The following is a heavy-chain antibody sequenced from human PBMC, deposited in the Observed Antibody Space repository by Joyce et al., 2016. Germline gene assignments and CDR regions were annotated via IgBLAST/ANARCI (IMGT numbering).Heavy chain of an antibody. CDR3: ARWIRSGDYNWFDR. CDR1: GYSFTSTW. J-gene: IGHJ5*02. D-gene: IGHD2-2*03. Sequence: DVQLVQSGADMKKPGESLKISCQGSGYSFTSTWIGWVRQMPGEGLEWVGVIYPGDSDTRDNPSFQGHVSISADKSISTAYLQWVSLKASDSAMYYCARWIRSGDYNWFDRWGQGTLVTVSS. CDR2: IYPGDSDT. V-gene: IGHV5-51*01.